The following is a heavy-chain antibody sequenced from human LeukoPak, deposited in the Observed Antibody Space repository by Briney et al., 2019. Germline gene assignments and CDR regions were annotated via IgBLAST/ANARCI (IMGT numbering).Heavy chain of an antibody. CDR2: IYYSGST. V-gene: IGHV4-39*07. CDR1: GGSISSSSYY. J-gene: IGHJ5*02. D-gene: IGHD6-13*01. CDR3: ARRVGSSSWLNWFDP. Sequence: SETLSLTCTVSGGSISSSSYYWGWIRQPPGKGLEWIGSIYYSGSTYYNPSLKSRVTISVDTSKNQFSLKLSSVTAADTAVYYCARRVGSSSWLNWFDPWGQGTLVTVSS.